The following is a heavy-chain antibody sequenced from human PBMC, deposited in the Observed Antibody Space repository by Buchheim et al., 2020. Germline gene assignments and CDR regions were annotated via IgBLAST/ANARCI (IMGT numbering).Heavy chain of an antibody. V-gene: IGHV3-30*18. CDR2: ISYDGSDK. D-gene: IGHD2-2*01. CDR3: AKLLLGYCSSSSCRYGMDV. J-gene: IGHJ6*02. Sequence: QVQLVESGGGVVQPGRSLRLSCAASGFTFSNYDMHWVRQAPGKGLEWVALISYDGSDKYYADSVKGRFTISRDNSTNTLYLQMNSLRAEDTAVYYCAKLLLGYCSSSSCRYGMDVWGQGTT. CDR1: GFTFSNYD.